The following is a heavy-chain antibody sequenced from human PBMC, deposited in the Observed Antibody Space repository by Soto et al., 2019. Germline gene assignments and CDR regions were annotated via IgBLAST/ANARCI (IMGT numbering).Heavy chain of an antibody. CDR2: INTGGGST. Sequence: ASVKVSCQASGYTLSSNYMVWVRQAPGQGLEWMGIINTGGGSTDYAQKFQGRLTMTRDTSTNTVYMELSSLRSEDTAVYYCASLEITGYWGQGTQVTVSS. V-gene: IGHV1-46*01. CDR3: ASLEITGY. J-gene: IGHJ4*02. D-gene: IGHD3-16*01. CDR1: GYTLSSNY.